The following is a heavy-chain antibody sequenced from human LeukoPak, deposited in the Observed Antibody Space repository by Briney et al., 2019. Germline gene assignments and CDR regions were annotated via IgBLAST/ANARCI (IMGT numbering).Heavy chain of an antibody. D-gene: IGHD6-6*01. CDR1: GFTFSDYA. V-gene: IGHV3-30-3*01. J-gene: IGHJ1*01. Sequence: PGGSLRLSCAASGFTFSDYAMHWVRQAPDKGLEWVAVISYDGSNKYYADSVKGRFTISRDNSKNTLYLQMSSLRAEDTAVYYCARDSLPRVVLPGGYFQHWGQGTLATVSS. CDR2: ISYDGSNK. CDR3: ARDSLPRVVLPGGYFQH.